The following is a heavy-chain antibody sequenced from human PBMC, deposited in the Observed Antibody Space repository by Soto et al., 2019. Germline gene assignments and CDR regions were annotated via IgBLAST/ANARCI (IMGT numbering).Heavy chain of an antibody. V-gene: IGHV5-51*01. Sequence: GESLKISCQVSGYTFTIYWIGWVRQMPGKGLEWMGIIYPSDSDTRYSPSFQGQVTISADQSINTAYLQWDSLKASDTAIYYCARPANTVADHFDLWGQGTPVTVAS. J-gene: IGHJ4*02. D-gene: IGHD4-17*01. CDR2: IYPSDSDT. CDR1: GYTFTIYW. CDR3: ARPANTVADHFDL.